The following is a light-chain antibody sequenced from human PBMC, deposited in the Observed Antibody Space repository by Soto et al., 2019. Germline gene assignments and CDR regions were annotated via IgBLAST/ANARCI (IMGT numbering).Light chain of an antibody. Sequence: QSALTQPASVSGSPGQSITIPCTGASSDVGSYNLVSWYQQHPGKAPKLMIYEVSKRPSGVPDRFSGSKSGNTASLTVSGLQAEDEADYYCSSYAGSNNYVFGTGTKVTVL. CDR3: SSYAGSNNYV. CDR2: EVS. V-gene: IGLV2-8*01. J-gene: IGLJ1*01. CDR1: SSDVGSYNL.